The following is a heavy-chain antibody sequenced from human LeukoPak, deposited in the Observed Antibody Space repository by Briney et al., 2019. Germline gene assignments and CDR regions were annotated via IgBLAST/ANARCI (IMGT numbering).Heavy chain of an antibody. V-gene: IGHV1-2*02. Sequence: ASVKVSCKASGYTFTSYDINWVRQAPGQRLEWMGWINPNNGGTKYAQNFQGRVTMTRDTSISTAYMELDRLRFDDTAVYYCARDSGEVPDYWGQGTLVTVSS. J-gene: IGHJ4*02. D-gene: IGHD3-10*01. CDR1: GYTFTSYD. CDR2: INPNNGGT. CDR3: ARDSGEVPDY.